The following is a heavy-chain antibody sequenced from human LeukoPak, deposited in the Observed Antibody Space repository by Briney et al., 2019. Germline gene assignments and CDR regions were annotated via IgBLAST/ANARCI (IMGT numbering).Heavy chain of an antibody. V-gene: IGHV4-39*01. CDR2: IYYSGST. CDR3: ATNVPGTTYFDP. J-gene: IGHJ4*02. CDR1: GDSISTSSCY. D-gene: IGHD1-14*01. Sequence: SETLSLTCTVSGDSISTSSCYWGWIRQPPGKGLEWLGSIYYSGSTYYNPSLKSRVTISVDTSKNQFSLNLTSVTAADTAIYYCATNVPGTTYFDPWGQGTLVTVSS.